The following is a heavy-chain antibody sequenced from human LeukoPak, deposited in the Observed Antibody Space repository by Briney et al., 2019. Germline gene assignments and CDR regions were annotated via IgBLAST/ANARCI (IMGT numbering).Heavy chain of an antibody. J-gene: IGHJ4*02. Sequence: SETLSLTCTVSGGSISRSSYYWGWIRQPPGKGLEWIGSIYYSGSTYYNPSLKSRVTISVDTSKNQFSLELSSVTAADTAVYYCARAGRIVTYDSYFDFWGQGTLVSVSS. V-gene: IGHV4-39*07. CDR3: ARAGRIVTYDSYFDF. D-gene: IGHD5-12*01. CDR1: GGSISRSSYY. CDR2: IYYSGST.